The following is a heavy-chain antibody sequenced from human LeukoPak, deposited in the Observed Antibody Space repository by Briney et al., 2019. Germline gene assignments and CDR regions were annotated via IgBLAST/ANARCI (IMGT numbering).Heavy chain of an antibody. J-gene: IGHJ4*02. CDR2: LKSKAAGGTT. V-gene: IGHV3-15*01. CDR1: GFSFSSYS. CDR3: TTGNY. Sequence: PGGSLRLSCAASGFSFSSYSMNWVRQAPGKGLEWVGHLKSKAAGGTTDYAAPVKARFTISGDDSKNTLYLQMNSLKTEDTAVYYCTTGNYWGQGTLVTVSS.